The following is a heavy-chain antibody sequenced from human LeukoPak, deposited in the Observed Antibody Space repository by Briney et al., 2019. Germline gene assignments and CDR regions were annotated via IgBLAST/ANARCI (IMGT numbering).Heavy chain of an antibody. CDR2: ISSDGGTK. CDR3: VRDTAGYTNSWAALAY. CDR1: GFIFSTYA. D-gene: IGHD6-13*01. J-gene: IGHJ4*02. Sequence: GGSLRLSCAASGFIFSTYAMHWVRQAPGKGLEWVAIISSDGGTKYYADSVKGRFTISRDNSKNTLYVQMNSLRAEDTAVYYCVRDTAGYTNSWAALAYWGRGTLVTVSS. V-gene: IGHV3-30-3*01.